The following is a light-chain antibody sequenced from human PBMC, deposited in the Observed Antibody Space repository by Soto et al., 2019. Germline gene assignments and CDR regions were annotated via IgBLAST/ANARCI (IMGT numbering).Light chain of an antibody. Sequence: QSVLTQPPSASATPGQRVTISCSGSRSNIGTNAVNWYQQLPGTAPRLLIYNNNQRPSGVPDRFSGSKSGTSASPAISGLQSDDEATYCCAAWADSLNVLYVFGTGTKVTVL. V-gene: IGLV1-44*01. CDR3: AAWADSLNVLYV. CDR1: RSNIGTNA. J-gene: IGLJ1*01. CDR2: NNN.